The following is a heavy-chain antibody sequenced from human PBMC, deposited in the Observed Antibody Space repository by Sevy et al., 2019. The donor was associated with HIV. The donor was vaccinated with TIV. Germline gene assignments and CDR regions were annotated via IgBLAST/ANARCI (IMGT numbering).Heavy chain of an antibody. V-gene: IGHV1-69*13. D-gene: IGHD6-19*01. Sequence: ASVKVSCKASGGTFSSYGISWVRQAPGQGLERMGGIIPILGTVNYAQKFQGRVTITADESTKTAYMELSSLRSEDTAVYYCARGRGYGWYYFDYWGQETLVTVSS. J-gene: IGHJ4*02. CDR2: IIPILGTV. CDR3: ARGRGYGWYYFDY. CDR1: GGTFSSYG.